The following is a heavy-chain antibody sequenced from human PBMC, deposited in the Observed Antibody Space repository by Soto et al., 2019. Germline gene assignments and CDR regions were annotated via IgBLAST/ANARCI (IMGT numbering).Heavy chain of an antibody. D-gene: IGHD3-3*01. CDR1: GFTFSNNT. J-gene: IGHJ6*02. V-gene: IGHV3-21*01. Sequence: EVQLVESGGGLVKPGGSLRVSCAASGFTFSNNTMNWVRQAPGKGREWVPAISSSSLYIYYADSVKGRFTISRDNAKNSLYLQMNSLGAEDTAVYYCARANYDFWSGYSNYFGMDVWGQGTTVTVSS. CDR2: ISSSSLYI. CDR3: ARANYDFWSGYSNYFGMDV.